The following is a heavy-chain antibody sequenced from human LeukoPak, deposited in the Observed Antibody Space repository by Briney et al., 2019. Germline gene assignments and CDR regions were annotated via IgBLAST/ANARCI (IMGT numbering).Heavy chain of an antibody. V-gene: IGHV4-59*11. J-gene: IGHJ6*03. CDR2: IYYSGST. Sequence: KPSETLSLTCTVSGDSISSHYWSWIRQPPGKGLEWIGYIYYSGSTNYNPSLKGRVTISVDTSKKHFSLKLSSVTAADTAVYYCARDVYGGYDAMSHYYYMHVWGKGTTVIVSS. CDR1: GDSISSHY. D-gene: IGHD5-12*01. CDR3: ARDVYGGYDAMSHYYYMHV.